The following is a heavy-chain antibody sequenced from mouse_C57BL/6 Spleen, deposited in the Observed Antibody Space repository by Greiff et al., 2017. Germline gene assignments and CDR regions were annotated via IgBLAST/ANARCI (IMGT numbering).Heavy chain of an antibody. V-gene: IGHV5-16*01. CDR1: GFTFSDYY. CDR2: INYDGGST. J-gene: IGHJ2*01. D-gene: IGHD2-5*01. Sequence: EVHLVESEGGLVQPGSSMKLSCTASGFTFSDYYIAWVRQVPGKGLEWVANINYDGGSTYYLDSVKSRFIISRDNAKTILYLQMSSLKSEDTATYYCEREAAYSNYFDYWGQGTPLTVSS. CDR3: EREAAYSNYFDY.